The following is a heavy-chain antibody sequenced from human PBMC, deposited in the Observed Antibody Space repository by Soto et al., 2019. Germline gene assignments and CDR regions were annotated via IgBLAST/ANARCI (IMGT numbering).Heavy chain of an antibody. D-gene: IGHD4-17*01. V-gene: IGHV4-31*02. CDR2: GST. Sequence: GSTYYNPSLKSRVTISVDTSKNQFSPKLSSVTAADTAVYYCARDLRPDAFDIWGQGTMVTVSS. CDR3: ARDLRPDAFDI. J-gene: IGHJ3*02.